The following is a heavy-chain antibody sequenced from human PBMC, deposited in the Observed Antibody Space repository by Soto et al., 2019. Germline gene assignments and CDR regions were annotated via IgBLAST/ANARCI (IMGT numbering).Heavy chain of an antibody. Sequence: QVQLVQSGAEVKKPGSSVKVSCKASGGTFSSYAISWVRQAPGQGLEWMGGIIPIFGTANYAQKFQGRVTITADESTRTAYMELSSLRSEDTAVYYCARGVRSYDSSPWAFDYWGQGTLVTVSS. CDR2: IIPIFGTA. CDR1: GGTFSSYA. CDR3: ARGVRSYDSSPWAFDY. J-gene: IGHJ4*02. D-gene: IGHD3-22*01. V-gene: IGHV1-69*12.